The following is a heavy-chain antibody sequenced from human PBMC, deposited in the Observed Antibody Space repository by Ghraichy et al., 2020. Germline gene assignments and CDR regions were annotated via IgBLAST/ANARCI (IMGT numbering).Heavy chain of an antibody. CDR2: IKQDGSEK. V-gene: IGHV3-7*01. CDR3: ARSRGKMGNRYCSGGSCLPV. CDR1: GFTFSSYW. D-gene: IGHD2-15*01. Sequence: GGSLRLSCAASGFTFSSYWMSWVRQAPGKGLEWVANIKQDGSEKYYVDSVKGRFTISRDNAKNSLYLQMNSLRAEDTAVYYCARSRGKMGNRYCSGGSCLPVWGQGTTVTVSS. J-gene: IGHJ6*02.